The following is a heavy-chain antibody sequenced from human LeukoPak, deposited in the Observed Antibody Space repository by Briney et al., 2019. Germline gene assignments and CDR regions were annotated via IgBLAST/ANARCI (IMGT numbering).Heavy chain of an antibody. CDR3: AKDIFTYYDILTGPKPDY. D-gene: IGHD3-9*01. CDR1: GFNFSSYA. V-gene: IGHV3-23*01. Sequence: AGGSLRLSCAASGFNFSSYAMSWVRQAPGKGLEWVSAISGSGGSTYYADSVKGRFTISRDNSKNTLYLQMNSLRAEDTALYYCAKDIFTYYDILTGPKPDYWGQGTLVTVSS. CDR2: ISGSGGST. J-gene: IGHJ4*02.